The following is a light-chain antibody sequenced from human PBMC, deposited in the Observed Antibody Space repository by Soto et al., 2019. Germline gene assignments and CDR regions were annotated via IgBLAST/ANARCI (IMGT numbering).Light chain of an antibody. CDR3: QQYYSYPPT. CDR1: QGISSY. CDR2: AAS. Sequence: AIRMTQSPSSFSASTGDRVTITCRASQGISSYFAWYQQKPGKAPKLLIYAASTLQSGVPSRFSGSGSWTDFTLTISCLQSEDFSTYYCQQYYSYPPTFGQGTKVEIK. J-gene: IGKJ1*01. V-gene: IGKV1-8*01.